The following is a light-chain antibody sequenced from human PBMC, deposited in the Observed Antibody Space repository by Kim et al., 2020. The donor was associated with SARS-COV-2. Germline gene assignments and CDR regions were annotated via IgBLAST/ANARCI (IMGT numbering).Light chain of an antibody. V-gene: IGLV1-44*01. J-gene: IGLJ1*01. CDR3: AAWDDSLNGPFYV. Sequence: ELTQPPSASGTPGQRVTISCSGSSSNIGSNTVNWYQQLPGTAPKLLIYSNNQRPSGVPDRFSGSKSGTSASLAISGLQSEDEADYYCAAWDDSLNGPFYVFGTGTKVTVL. CDR1: SSNIGSNT. CDR2: SNN.